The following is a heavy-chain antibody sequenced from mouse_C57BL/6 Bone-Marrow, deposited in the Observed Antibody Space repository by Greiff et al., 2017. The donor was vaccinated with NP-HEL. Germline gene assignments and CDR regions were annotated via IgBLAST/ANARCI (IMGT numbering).Heavy chain of an antibody. Sequence: VQLQQSGPGLVKPSQSLSLTCSVTGYSITSGYYWNWIRQFPGNKLEWMGYISYDGSNNYNPSLKNRISITRDTAKNQFFLKLNSVTTEDTATYYCARGWGMDYWGQGTSVTVSS. CDR2: ISYDGSN. V-gene: IGHV3-6*01. D-gene: IGHD2-3*01. J-gene: IGHJ4*01. CDR3: ARGWGMDY. CDR1: GYSITSGYY.